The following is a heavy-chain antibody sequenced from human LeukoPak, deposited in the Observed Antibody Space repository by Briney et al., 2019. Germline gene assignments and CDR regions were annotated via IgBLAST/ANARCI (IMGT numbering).Heavy chain of an antibody. CDR1: GGSISSSGYY. CDR3: ARGLAYYYDSSGYVIDY. Sequence: SETLSLTCTVSGGSISSSGYYWGWIRQPPGKGLEWIGSIYYSGSTYYNPSLKSRVTISVDTSKNQFSLKLSSVTAADTAVYYCARGLAYYYDSSGYVIDYWGQGTLVTVSS. D-gene: IGHD3-22*01. V-gene: IGHV4-39*01. CDR2: IYYSGST. J-gene: IGHJ4*02.